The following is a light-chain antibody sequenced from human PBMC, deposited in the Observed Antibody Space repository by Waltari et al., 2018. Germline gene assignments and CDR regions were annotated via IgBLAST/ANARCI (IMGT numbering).Light chain of an antibody. J-gene: IGKJ4*01. CDR1: QGVSRY. Sequence: DIQFTQSPSFLSASVGDSVPITCRATQGVSRYLAWYQQKPGKAPQLLIYALSTLQSGVPSRFSGSGSGTQFTLTISSLQPEDFATYYCQQLNSYPHTFGGGTKVEIK. CDR2: ALS. CDR3: QQLNSYPHT. V-gene: IGKV1-9*01.